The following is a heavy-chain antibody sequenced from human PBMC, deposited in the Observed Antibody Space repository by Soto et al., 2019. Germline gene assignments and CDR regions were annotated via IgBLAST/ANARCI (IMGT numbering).Heavy chain of an antibody. CDR3: ARGGFRNASGFDS. D-gene: IGHD1-26*01. Sequence: QVQLVESGGGVVQSGRSLRLSCAASGFTFGSYAIHWVRQAPGKGLDWVTIIWYDGSTKHYADSVRGRFTISRDNSKNTVYLQMNSLRDEDTAVYYCARGGFRNASGFDSWGQGTPVTVSS. CDR2: IWYDGSTK. J-gene: IGHJ4*02. CDR1: GFTFGSYA. V-gene: IGHV3-33*01.